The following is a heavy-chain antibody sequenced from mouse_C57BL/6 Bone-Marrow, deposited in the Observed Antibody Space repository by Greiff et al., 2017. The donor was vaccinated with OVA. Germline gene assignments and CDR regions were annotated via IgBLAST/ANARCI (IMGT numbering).Heavy chain of an antibody. CDR3: ARNYYGSRTGSYFDY. V-gene: IGHV1-54*01. Sequence: QVQLQQSGAELVRPGTSVKVSCKASGYAFTNYLIEWVKQRPGQGLEWIGVINPGSGGTNYNEKFKGKATLTADKSSSTAYMQLSSLTSEDSAVDFCARNYYGSRTGSYFDYWGQGTTLTVSS. D-gene: IGHD1-1*01. CDR2: INPGSGGT. J-gene: IGHJ2*01. CDR1: GYAFTNYL.